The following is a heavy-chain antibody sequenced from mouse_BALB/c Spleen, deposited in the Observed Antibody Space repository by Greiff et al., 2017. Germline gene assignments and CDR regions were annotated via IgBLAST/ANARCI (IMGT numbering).Heavy chain of an antibody. CDR1: GFTFSSYA. Sequence: EVQLVESGGGLVKPGGSLKLSCAASGFTFSSYAMSWVRQSPEKRLEWVAEISSGGSYTYYPDTVTGRFTISRDNAKNTLYLEMSSLRSEDTAMYYCAREDYGSQYFDVWGAGTTVTVSS. D-gene: IGHD1-1*01. CDR3: AREDYGSQYFDV. J-gene: IGHJ1*01. V-gene: IGHV5-9-4*01. CDR2: ISSGGSYT.